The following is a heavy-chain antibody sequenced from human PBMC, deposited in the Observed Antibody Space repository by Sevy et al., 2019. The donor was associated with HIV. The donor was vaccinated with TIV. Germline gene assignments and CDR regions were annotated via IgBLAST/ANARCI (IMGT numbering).Heavy chain of an antibody. CDR2: ISSSSSYI. V-gene: IGHV3-21*01. Sequence: GGSLRLSCAASGFTFSSYSMNWVRHAPGKGLEWVSSISSSSSYIYYADSVKGRFTISRDNAKNSLYLQMNSLRAEDTAVYYCATIMIVVPRGAFDIWGQGTMVTVSS. CDR1: GFTFSSYS. CDR3: ATIMIVVPRGAFDI. D-gene: IGHD3-22*01. J-gene: IGHJ3*02.